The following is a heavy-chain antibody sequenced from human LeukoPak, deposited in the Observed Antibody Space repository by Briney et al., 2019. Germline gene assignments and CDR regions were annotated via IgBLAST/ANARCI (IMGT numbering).Heavy chain of an antibody. V-gene: IGHV1-58*02. CDR3: AADLAVRGDYFDY. D-gene: IGHD6-6*01. J-gene: IGHJ4*02. CDR2: IVVGSGHT. CDR1: GFTFTSSA. Sequence: SVTVSCKASGFTFTSSAMQWVRQARGQRLEWIGWIVVGSGHTNYARKFQERVTITRDMSTGTAYMELSSLRSEDTAVYYCAADLAVRGDYFDYWGQGTLVTVSS.